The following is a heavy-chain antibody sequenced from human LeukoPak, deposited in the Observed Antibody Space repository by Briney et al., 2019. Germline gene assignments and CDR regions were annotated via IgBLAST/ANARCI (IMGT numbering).Heavy chain of an antibody. CDR3: ARQTAQYSSSWFVYYYYGMDV. Sequence: GESLKISCKGSGYSLTSYWISWVRQMPGKGLEWMGRIDPSDSYTNYSPSFQGHVTISADKSISTAYLQWSSLKASDTAMYYCARQTAQYSSSWFVYYYYGMDVWGQGTTVTVSS. J-gene: IGHJ6*02. V-gene: IGHV5-10-1*01. D-gene: IGHD6-13*01. CDR2: IDPSDSYT. CDR1: GYSLTSYW.